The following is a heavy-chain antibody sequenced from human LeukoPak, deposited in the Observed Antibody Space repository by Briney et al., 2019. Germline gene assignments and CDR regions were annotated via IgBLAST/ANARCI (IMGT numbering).Heavy chain of an antibody. CDR2: IDEDGSST. CDR1: GYTFSRYW. Sequence: GGSLRLSCAASGYTFSRYWMHWVRQGPGKGLVWVSRIDEDGSSTSYAESVRGRFTISRDNAKNTLYLQMNSLRAEDAAVYYCTTDTFGARDSWGQGTLVTVSS. J-gene: IGHJ4*02. CDR3: TTDTFGARDS. V-gene: IGHV3-74*01. D-gene: IGHD3-10*01.